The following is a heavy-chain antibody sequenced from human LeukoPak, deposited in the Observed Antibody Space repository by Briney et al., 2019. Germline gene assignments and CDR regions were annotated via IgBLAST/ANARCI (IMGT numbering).Heavy chain of an antibody. CDR1: GFTFSSYW. D-gene: IGHD6-6*01. CDR2: IKQGGSEK. Sequence: GGSLRLSCAASGFTFSSYWMSWVRQAPGKGLEWVANIKQGGSEKYYVDSVKGRFTISRDNAKNSLYLQMNSLRAEDTAVYYCARAVAARRGIYYYYYMDVWGKGTTVTVSS. J-gene: IGHJ6*03. V-gene: IGHV3-7*01. CDR3: ARAVAARRGIYYYYYMDV.